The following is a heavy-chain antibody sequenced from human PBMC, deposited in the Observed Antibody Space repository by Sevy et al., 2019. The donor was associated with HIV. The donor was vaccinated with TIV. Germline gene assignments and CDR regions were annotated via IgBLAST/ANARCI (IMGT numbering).Heavy chain of an antibody. Sequence: GGSLRLSCAASGFTFSSYSMNWVRQAPGKGLEWVSSISSSSSYIYYADSVKGRFTISRDNAKNSLYLQMNSLRAEDTAVYYCARDFNDYGDSDREGFRPRRRWRLPDVYYWGQGTLVTVSS. J-gene: IGHJ4*02. V-gene: IGHV3-21*01. CDR1: GFTFSSYS. CDR3: ARDFNDYGDSDREGFRPRRRWRLPDVYY. D-gene: IGHD4-17*01. CDR2: ISSSSSYI.